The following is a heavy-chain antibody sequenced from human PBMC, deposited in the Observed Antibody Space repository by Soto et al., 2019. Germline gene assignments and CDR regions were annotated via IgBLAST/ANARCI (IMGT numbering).Heavy chain of an antibody. D-gene: IGHD1-26*01. CDR1: GYSFTSYW. CDR3: ARQPYSGSYYGHSFDY. J-gene: IGHJ4*02. CDR2: IYPGDSDT. Sequence: LGESLKISCKGSGYSFTSYWIGWVRQMPGKGLEWMGIIYPGDSDTRYSPSFQGQVTISADKSISTAYLQWSSLKASDTAMYYCARQPYSGSYYGHSFDYWGQGTLVTVPQ. V-gene: IGHV5-51*01.